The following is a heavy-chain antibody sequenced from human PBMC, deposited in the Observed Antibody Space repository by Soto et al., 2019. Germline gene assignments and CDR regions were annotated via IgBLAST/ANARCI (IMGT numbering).Heavy chain of an antibody. Sequence: HVQLVESGGGVVQPGTSLRLSCAASGFTFSNYAMHWVRLAPGKGLEWVAVISYDGGSRDYTDSVKGRFTISRDDSKDTLFLQMNSLRADDTAVYYCARDNNADYWGQGTLVTVSS. D-gene: IGHD1-20*01. J-gene: IGHJ4*02. V-gene: IGHV3-30-3*01. CDR2: ISYDGGSR. CDR3: ARDNNADY. CDR1: GFTFSNYA.